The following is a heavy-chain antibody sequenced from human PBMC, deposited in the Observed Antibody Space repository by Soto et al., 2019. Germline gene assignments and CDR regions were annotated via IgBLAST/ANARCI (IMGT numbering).Heavy chain of an antibody. J-gene: IGHJ4*02. D-gene: IGHD4-4*01. CDR2: IIPMFGTA. Sequence: QVQLVQSGAEVTKPESSVKVSCKAPGGTFSTYAISWVRQAPGQGLEWMGGIIPMFGTANYAQRFQDRVTVPADESTNTVDMELSTLRPEQTAGYCCASGLQLRPRRINNGYAGWGQGTLVTVSS. CDR3: ASGLQLRPRRINNGYAG. V-gene: IGHV1-69*12. CDR1: GGTFSTYA.